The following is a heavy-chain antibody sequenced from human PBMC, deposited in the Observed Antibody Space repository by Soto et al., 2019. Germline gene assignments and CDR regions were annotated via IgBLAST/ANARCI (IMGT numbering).Heavy chain of an antibody. V-gene: IGHV1-18*04. D-gene: IGHD2-2*01. J-gene: IGHJ5*02. CDR3: ARGPRYCSTTTCFSGVTWFDP. Sequence: ASVKVSCKASGYTFSSYGISWVRQAPGQGLEWMGWISSYNGNTNYAQNVQDRVTLTTDTSTSTTYMELRSLRSDDTAVYYCARGPRYCSTTTCFSGVTWFDPWGQGTLVPSPQ. CDR1: GYTFSSYG. CDR2: ISSYNGNT.